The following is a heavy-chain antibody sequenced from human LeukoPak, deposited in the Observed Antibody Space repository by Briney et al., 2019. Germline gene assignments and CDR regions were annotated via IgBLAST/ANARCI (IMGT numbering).Heavy chain of an antibody. CDR3: ARLRRAALSAVPLYYFDY. J-gene: IGHJ4*02. CDR2: IYYSGST. D-gene: IGHD2/OR15-2a*01. V-gene: IGHV4-38-2*02. CDR1: GYSISNTYY. Sequence: SETLSLTCTVSGYSISNTYYWGWIRQPPGKGLEWIGSIYYSGSTYYNPSLKSRVTISVDTSKNQFSLKLSSVTAADTAVYYCARLRRAALSAVPLYYFDYWGQGTLVTVSS.